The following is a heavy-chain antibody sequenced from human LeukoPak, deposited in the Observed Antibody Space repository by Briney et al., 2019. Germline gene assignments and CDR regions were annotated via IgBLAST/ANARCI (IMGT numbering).Heavy chain of an antibody. CDR2: ISSTSTYI. V-gene: IGHV3-21*01. J-gene: IGHJ3*02. Sequence: GGSLRLSCAASGFTFSTYTMNWVRQAPGKGLEWVSSISSTSTYIYYADSVKGRFTISRDNAENSLYLQMNSLRGEDAAVYYCARGGKNAFDSWGQGTMVTVSS. D-gene: IGHD3-10*01. CDR1: GFTFSTYT. CDR3: ARGGKNAFDS.